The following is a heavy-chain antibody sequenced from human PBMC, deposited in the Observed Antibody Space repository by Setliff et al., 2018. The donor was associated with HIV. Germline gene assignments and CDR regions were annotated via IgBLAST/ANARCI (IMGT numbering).Heavy chain of an antibody. V-gene: IGHV1-46*01. CDR2: INPSGGSS. J-gene: IGHJ4*02. D-gene: IGHD2-2*01. CDR1: GYTFTSYY. Sequence: ASVKVSCKASGYTFTSYYMNWVRQAPGQGLEWMGIINPSGGSSTYAQKFQGRFAMTRDTSTSTVYMELSSLRSEETAVYYCARSQGIVPAAPLWYWGQGTLVTVSS. CDR3: ARSQGIVPAAPLWY.